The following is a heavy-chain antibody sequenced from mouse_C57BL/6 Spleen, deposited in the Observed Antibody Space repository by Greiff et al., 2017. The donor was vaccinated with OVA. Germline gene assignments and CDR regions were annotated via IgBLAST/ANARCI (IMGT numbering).Heavy chain of an antibody. CDR1: GYSITSGYY. CDR3: ARDRYYGSTPYAMDY. V-gene: IGHV3-6*01. CDR2: ISYDGSN. Sequence: VQLKESGPGLVKPSQSLSLTCSVTGYSITSGYYWNWIRQFPGNKLEWMGYISYDGSNNYNPSLKNRISITRDTSKNQFFLKLNSVTTEDTATYYCARDRYYGSTPYAMDYWGQGTSVTVSS. D-gene: IGHD1-1*01. J-gene: IGHJ4*01.